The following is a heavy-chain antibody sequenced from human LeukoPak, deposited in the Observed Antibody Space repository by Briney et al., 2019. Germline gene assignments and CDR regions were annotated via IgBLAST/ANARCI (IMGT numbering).Heavy chain of an antibody. CDR1: GYTFTGYY. Sequence: ASVTVSCKASGYTFTGYYMHWVRQAPGQGLEWMGWINPNSGGTNYAQKFQGRVTMTRDTSISTAYMELSRLRSDDTAVYYCARSPYSSSNAFDISGQGTMVTVSS. CDR3: ARSPYSSSNAFDI. D-gene: IGHD6-6*01. V-gene: IGHV1-2*02. J-gene: IGHJ3*02. CDR2: INPNSGGT.